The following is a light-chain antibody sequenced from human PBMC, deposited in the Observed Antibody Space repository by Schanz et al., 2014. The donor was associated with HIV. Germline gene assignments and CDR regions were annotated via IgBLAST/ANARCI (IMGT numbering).Light chain of an antibody. J-gene: IGLJ2*01. V-gene: IGLV1-40*01. CDR3: SSYAGSNNLVV. Sequence: QSVLTQPPSVSGAPGQRVTISCTGSRSNIGAGYDVHWYQQVPGTAPKLLISVNTNRPSGVPARFSGSKSGNTASLTVSGLQAEDEGDYYCSSYAGSNNLVVFGGGTKLTVL. CDR2: VNT. CDR1: RSNIGAGYD.